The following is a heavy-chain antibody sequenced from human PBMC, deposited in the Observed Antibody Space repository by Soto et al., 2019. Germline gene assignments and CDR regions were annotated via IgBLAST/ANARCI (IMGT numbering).Heavy chain of an antibody. D-gene: IGHD3-22*01. CDR1: GFTFSSYA. J-gene: IGHJ3*02. CDR3: ARELGSRYFDSSGYGLAAGDI. CDR2: ISYDGSNK. Sequence: GGSLSPSCAASGFTFSSYALHWVRQAPGKGLEWVAVISYDGSNKYYADSVKGRFTISRDNSKNTLYLQMNSLRAKDTAVYYCARELGSRYFDSSGYGLAAGDISG. V-gene: IGHV3-30-3*01.